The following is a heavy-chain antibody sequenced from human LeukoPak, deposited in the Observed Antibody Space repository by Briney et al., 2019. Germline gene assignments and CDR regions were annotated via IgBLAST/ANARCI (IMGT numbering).Heavy chain of an antibody. V-gene: IGHV1-2*02. D-gene: IGHD3-16*01. Sequence: ASVKVSCKASGYTFTGYYMHWVRQAPGQGLEWMGWINPNSGGTNCAQKFQGRVTMTRDTSISTAYMELSRLRSDDTAVYYCARVSPHRKMSYGNQNWFDTWGQGTLVTVSS. CDR2: INPNSGGT. J-gene: IGHJ5*02. CDR1: GYTFTGYY. CDR3: ARVSPHRKMSYGNQNWFDT.